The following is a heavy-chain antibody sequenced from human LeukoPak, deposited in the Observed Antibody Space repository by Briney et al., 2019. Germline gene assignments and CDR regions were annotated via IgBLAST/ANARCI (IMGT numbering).Heavy chain of an antibody. CDR3: ARSAGYCSSNSCYSFWFDP. Sequence: GGSLRLSCAASGFTVSNNYMSWVRQAPGVGLEWVSVIYSGGTIYYADSVKGRFTISRDNAKNSLYLQMNSLRAEDTAVYYCARSAGYCSSNSCYSFWFDPWGQGTLVTVSS. J-gene: IGHJ5*02. CDR1: GFTVSNNY. D-gene: IGHD2-2*01. CDR2: IYSGGTI. V-gene: IGHV3-53*01.